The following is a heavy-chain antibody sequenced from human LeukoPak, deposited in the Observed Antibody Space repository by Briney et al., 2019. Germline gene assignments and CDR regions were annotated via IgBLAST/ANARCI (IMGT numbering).Heavy chain of an antibody. V-gene: IGHV3-23*01. CDR2: ISGNGDNT. D-gene: IGHD2-2*01. CDR1: GLTFSSHA. J-gene: IGHJ4*02. Sequence: GGSLRLSCAASGLTFSSHAMSWVRQAPGKGLEWVSAISGNGDNTYYSDSVKGRFTISRDNAKNTLYLQMNSLRADDSAVYYCAGTSTTCCNYWGQGTLVTVSS. CDR3: AGTSTTCCNY.